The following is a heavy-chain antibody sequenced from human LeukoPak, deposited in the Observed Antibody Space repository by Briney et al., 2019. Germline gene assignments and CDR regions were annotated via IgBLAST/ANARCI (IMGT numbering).Heavy chain of an antibody. V-gene: IGHV3-30*18. CDR3: AKDHGAYSSGWSTYYYYYGMDV. CDR1: GFTFSSYG. Sequence: GGSLRLSCAASGFTFSSYGMHRVRQAPGKGLEWVAVISYDGSNKYYADSVKGRFTISRDNSKNTLYLQMNSLRAEDTAVYYCAKDHGAYSSGWSTYYYYYGMDVWGQGTTVTVSS. J-gene: IGHJ6*02. CDR2: ISYDGSNK. D-gene: IGHD6-19*01.